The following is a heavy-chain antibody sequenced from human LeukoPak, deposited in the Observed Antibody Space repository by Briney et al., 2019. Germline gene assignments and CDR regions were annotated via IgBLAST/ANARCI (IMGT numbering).Heavy chain of an antibody. V-gene: IGHV1-18*04. Sequence: ASVKVSCKASGYTFTGYYMHWVRQAPGQGLEWMGWISAYNGNTNYAQKLQGRVTMTTDTSTSTAYMELRSLRSDDTAVYYCARVVRGGGSFDYWGQGTLVTVSS. J-gene: IGHJ4*02. CDR3: ARVVRGGGSFDY. D-gene: IGHD3-10*01. CDR1: GYTFTGYY. CDR2: ISAYNGNT.